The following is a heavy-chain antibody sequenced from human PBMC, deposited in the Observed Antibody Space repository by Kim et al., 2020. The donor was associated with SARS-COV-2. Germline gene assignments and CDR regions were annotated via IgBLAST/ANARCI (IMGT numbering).Heavy chain of an antibody. J-gene: IGHJ6*02. D-gene: IGHD1-1*01. CDR2: ISSSGSTI. Sequence: GGSLRLSCAASGFTFSSYEMNWVRQAPGKGLEWVSYISSSGSTIYYADSVKGRFTISRDNAKNSLYLQMNSLRAEDTAVYYCAGAPTRYYGMDVWGQGTTVTVSS. V-gene: IGHV3-48*03. CDR1: GFTFSSYE. CDR3: AGAPTRYYGMDV.